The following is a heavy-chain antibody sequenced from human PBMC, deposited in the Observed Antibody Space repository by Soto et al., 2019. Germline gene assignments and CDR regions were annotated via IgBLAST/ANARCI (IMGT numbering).Heavy chain of an antibody. V-gene: IGHV3-30-3*01. CDR2: ISYDGSNK. J-gene: IGHJ4*02. CDR3: AREAVAGFDY. D-gene: IGHD6-19*01. CDR1: GFTFSSYA. Sequence: LRLSCAASGFTFSSYAMHWVRQAPGQGLEWVAVISYDGSNKYYADSVKSRFTISRDNSKNPPSLQMNSLRAEDPAVYYCAREAVAGFDYWGQGTLVTVSS.